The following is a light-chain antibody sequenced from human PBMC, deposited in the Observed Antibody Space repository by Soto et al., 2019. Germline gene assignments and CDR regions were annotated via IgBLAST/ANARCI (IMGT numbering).Light chain of an antibody. V-gene: IGKV3-15*01. Sequence: EVVMTQSPVTLSASPGESATLSCRASQSVDNNVAWYQQKPGQAPRLLIVGSFARATGIPARFSGSGSGTEFTLTISSLQSEDFAVYYCQQYNNWPPLNAFGPGTKVDI. CDR1: QSVDNN. J-gene: IGKJ3*01. CDR3: QQYNNWPPLNA. CDR2: GSF.